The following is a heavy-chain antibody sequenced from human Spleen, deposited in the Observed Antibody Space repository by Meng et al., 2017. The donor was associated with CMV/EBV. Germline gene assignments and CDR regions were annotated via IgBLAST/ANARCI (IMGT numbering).Heavy chain of an antibody. J-gene: IGHJ5*02. CDR2: ISAYNGNT. CDR3: ARVAISGCSSTSCQNWFDP. Sequence: TFSSYAISWVRQAPGQGLEWMGWISAYNGNTNYAQKLQGRVTMTTDTSTSTAYMELRSLRSDDTAVYYCARVAISGCSSTSCQNWFDPWGQGTLVTVSS. V-gene: IGHV1-18*01. D-gene: IGHD2-2*01. CDR1: TFSSYA.